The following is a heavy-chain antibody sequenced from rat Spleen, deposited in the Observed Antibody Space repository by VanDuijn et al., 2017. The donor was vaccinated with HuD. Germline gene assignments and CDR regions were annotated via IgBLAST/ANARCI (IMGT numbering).Heavy chain of an antibody. CDR1: GFTFNNYW. J-gene: IGHJ3*01. D-gene: IGHD1-1*01. Sequence: EVQLMESGGGLVQPGRSLKLSCVASGFTFNNYWMTWIRQAPGKGLEWVASITNTGRNTYYRDPEKGRFTISRDNAKSTLYLQMDSLRSEDTATYYCTRLYYSNWFAYWGQGTLVTVSS. CDR3: TRLYYSNWFAY. V-gene: IGHV5-31*01. CDR2: ITNTGRNT.